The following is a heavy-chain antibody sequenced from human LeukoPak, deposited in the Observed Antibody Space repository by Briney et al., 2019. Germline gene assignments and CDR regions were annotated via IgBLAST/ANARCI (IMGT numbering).Heavy chain of an antibody. J-gene: IGHJ4*02. CDR2: ISGSGGST. D-gene: IGHD3-22*01. CDR1: GFTFSSYW. CDR3: AKVSRYDSSGYYYVTGYFDY. Sequence: GGSLRLSCAASGFTFSSYWMHWVRQAPGKGLEWVSAISGSGGSTYYADSVKGRFTISRDNSKNTLYLQMNSLRAEDTAVYYCAKVSRYDSSGYYYVTGYFDYWGQGTLVTVSS. V-gene: IGHV3-23*01.